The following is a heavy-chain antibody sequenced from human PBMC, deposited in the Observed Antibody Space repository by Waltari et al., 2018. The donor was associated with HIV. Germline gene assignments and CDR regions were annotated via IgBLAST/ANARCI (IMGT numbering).Heavy chain of an antibody. CDR1: GYTFTGYY. CDR2: INPNSGGT. V-gene: IGHV1-2*05. Sequence: QVQLVQSGAEVKKPGASVKVSCKASGYTFTGYYMHWVRQAPGQGLEWMGRINPNSGGTNYAQKFQGRVTMTRDTSISTAYMELSRLRSDDTVVYYCARPRYGDQYYFDYWGQGTLVTVSS. D-gene: IGHD4-17*01. CDR3: ARPRYGDQYYFDY. J-gene: IGHJ4*02.